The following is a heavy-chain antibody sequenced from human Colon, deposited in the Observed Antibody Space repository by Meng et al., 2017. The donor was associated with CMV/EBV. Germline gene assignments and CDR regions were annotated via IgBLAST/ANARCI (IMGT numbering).Heavy chain of an antibody. V-gene: IGHV3-30*03. CDR2: ISYDGSKK. D-gene: IGHD3/OR15-3a*01. J-gene: IGHJ4*02. Sequence: SWAASGFNLSGYAMHWLRQDHGKGLGWVAFISYDGSKKKYADSVTGRFTISRDTPKDTLYLEVNSLKTEDTAIYYCERDKGTGAFDNWGQGSLVTVSS. CDR1: GFNLSGYA. CDR3: ERDKGTGAFDN.